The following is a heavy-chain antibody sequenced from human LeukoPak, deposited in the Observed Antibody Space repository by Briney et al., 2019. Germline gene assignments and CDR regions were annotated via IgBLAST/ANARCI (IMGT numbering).Heavy chain of an antibody. CDR2: IYTSGST. V-gene: IGHV4-4*07. CDR3: AASVAGVVYYYYYYMDV. D-gene: IGHD6-19*01. Sequence: SETLSLTCTVSGYSISSGCYWSWIRQPAGKGLEWIGRIYTSGSTNYNPSLKSRVTMSVDTSKNQFSLKLSSVTAADTAVYYCAASVAGVVYYYYYYMDVWGKGTTVTVSS. J-gene: IGHJ6*03. CDR1: GYSISSGCY.